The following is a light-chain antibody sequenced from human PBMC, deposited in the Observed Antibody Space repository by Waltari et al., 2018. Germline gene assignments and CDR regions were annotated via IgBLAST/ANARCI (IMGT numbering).Light chain of an antibody. J-gene: IGLJ3*02. CDR1: GSNIGAGYD. Sequence: QSVLTQPPSVSGAPGPRVTISCTGRGSNIGAGYDVHWYQQLPGTAPQLHNSDNTSRPSGVPDRFSGSKSGTSASLAITGLQAEDEADYYCQSYDSRLSGVVFGGGTKLTVL. V-gene: IGLV1-40*01. CDR3: QSYDSRLSGVV. CDR2: DNT.